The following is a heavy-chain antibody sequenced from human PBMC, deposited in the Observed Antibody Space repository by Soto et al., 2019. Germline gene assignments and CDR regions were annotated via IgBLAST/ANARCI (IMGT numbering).Heavy chain of an antibody. J-gene: IGHJ5*02. CDR3: ASLKLGSSTFDP. D-gene: IGHD1-26*01. CDR2: IYYSGST. Sequence: SEALSVTCTVSGGSISSGDYYWSWIRQPPGKGVEWIGYIYYSGSTYYNPSLKSRVTISVDTSKNQFSLKLSSVTAADAAVYYCASLKLGSSTFDPWGQGTLVTVYS. CDR1: GGSISSGDYY. V-gene: IGHV4-30-4*01.